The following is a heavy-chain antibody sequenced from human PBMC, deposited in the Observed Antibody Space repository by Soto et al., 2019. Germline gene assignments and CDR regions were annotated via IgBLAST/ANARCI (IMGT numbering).Heavy chain of an antibody. CDR2: TSYDGSNK. CDR1: GFSFRSYA. J-gene: IGHJ5*01. V-gene: IGHV3-30*18. CDR3: AKECRADCSVGGCLSGWFDA. Sequence: QVQLVEAGGGVVQPGKSLRLSCVASGFSFRSYAMHWVRQAPGTGLEWVAFTSYDGSNKDYAASVKGRFTVSRGNFENIIQLEMSSLRAEATAVYYCAKECRADCSVGGCLSGWFDAWGHGTQVTVSS. D-gene: IGHD2-15*01.